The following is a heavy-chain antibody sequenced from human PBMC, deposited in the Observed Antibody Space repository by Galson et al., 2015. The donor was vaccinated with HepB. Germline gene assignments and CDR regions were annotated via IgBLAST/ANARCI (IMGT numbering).Heavy chain of an antibody. J-gene: IGHJ3*02. Sequence: SLRLSCAASGFTFSSYWMHWVRQAPGKGLVWVSRINSDGSSTSYADSVKGRFTISRDNAKNTLYLQMNSLRAEDTAVYYCARGGYDYYDSSGYYTDAFDIWGQGTMVTVSS. D-gene: IGHD3-22*01. CDR2: INSDGSST. CDR3: ARGGYDYYDSSGYYTDAFDI. CDR1: GFTFSSYW. V-gene: IGHV3-74*01.